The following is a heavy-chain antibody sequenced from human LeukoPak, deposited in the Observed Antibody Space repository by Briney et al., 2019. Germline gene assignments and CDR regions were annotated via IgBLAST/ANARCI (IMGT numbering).Heavy chain of an antibody. Sequence: SETLSLTCTVSGGSFSSYYWSWIRQPAGKGLEWIGRIYTSGSTNYNPSLKSRVTMSVDTSKNQFSLKLSSVTAADTAVYYCARDGGESSGWYYYYYYMDVWGKGTTVTISS. D-gene: IGHD6-19*01. CDR2: IYTSGST. CDR3: ARDGGESSGWYYYYYYMDV. J-gene: IGHJ6*03. CDR1: GGSFSSYY. V-gene: IGHV4-4*07.